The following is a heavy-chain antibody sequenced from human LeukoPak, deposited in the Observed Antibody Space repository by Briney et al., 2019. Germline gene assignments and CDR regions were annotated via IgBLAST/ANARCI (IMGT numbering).Heavy chain of an antibody. J-gene: IGHJ5*02. Sequence: GASVKVSCKASGYTFTSYYMHWVRQAPGQGLEWMGIINPSGGSTSYAQKFRGRVTMTRDTSTSTVYMELSSLRSEDTAVYYCARGEPIPSLQYSSSTSCHVAKYNWFDPWGQGTLVTVSS. CDR3: ARGEPIPSLQYSSSTSCHVAKYNWFDP. CDR1: GYTFTSYY. V-gene: IGHV1-46*01. CDR2: INPSGGST. D-gene: IGHD2-2*01.